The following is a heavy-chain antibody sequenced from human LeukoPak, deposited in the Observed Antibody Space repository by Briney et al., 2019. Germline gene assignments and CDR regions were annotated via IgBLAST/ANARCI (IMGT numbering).Heavy chain of an antibody. D-gene: IGHD6-19*01. V-gene: IGHV3-66*01. J-gene: IGHJ4*02. Sequence: SGESLRLSCAASGFTFSRYWVHWVRQAPGKGLEWVSVIYSGGSTYYADSVKGRFTISRDNSKNTLYLQMNSLRAEDTAVYYCAREGSGWYGPPYYFDYWGQGTLVTVSS. CDR3: AREGSGWYGPPYYFDY. CDR2: IYSGGST. CDR1: GFTFSRYW.